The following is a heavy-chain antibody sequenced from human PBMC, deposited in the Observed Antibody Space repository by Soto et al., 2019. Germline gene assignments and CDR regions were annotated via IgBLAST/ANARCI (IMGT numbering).Heavy chain of an antibody. Sequence: EVQLVESGGGLVKPGGSLRLSCAASGFTFSSYSMNWVRQAPGKGLEWVSSISSSSSYIYYADSVKGRFTISRDNAMNSLYLQMNSLRAEDTAVYYCARESYDIWTGYHKGMDVWGQGTTVTVSS. D-gene: IGHD3-9*01. V-gene: IGHV3-21*01. J-gene: IGHJ6*02. CDR2: ISSSSSYI. CDR3: ARESYDIWTGYHKGMDV. CDR1: GFTFSSYS.